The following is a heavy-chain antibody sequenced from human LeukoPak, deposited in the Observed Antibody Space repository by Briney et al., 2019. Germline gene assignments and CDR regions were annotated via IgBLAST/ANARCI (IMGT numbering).Heavy chain of an antibody. CDR1: GGSISSYY. V-gene: IGHV4-4*07. Sequence: SETLSLTCTISGGSISSYYWSWLRQPAGKGLEWIGRIYTSGSTNYNPSLKSRVTMSVDTSKNQFSLKLSSVTAADTAVYYCARESLAVAGPYFDYWGQGTLVTVSS. CDR3: ARESLAVAGPYFDY. CDR2: IYTSGST. D-gene: IGHD6-19*01. J-gene: IGHJ4*02.